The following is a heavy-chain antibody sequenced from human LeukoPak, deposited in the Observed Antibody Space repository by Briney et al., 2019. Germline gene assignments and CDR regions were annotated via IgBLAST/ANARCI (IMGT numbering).Heavy chain of an antibody. D-gene: IGHD3-9*01. CDR2: IIPIFGTA. CDR3: ARGVLRYFDWLTPGPFDY. Sequence: GASVKVSCKASGGTFSSYAISWVRQAPGQGLEWMGGIIPIFGTANYAQKFQGRVTITADESTSTAHMELSSLRSEDTAVYYCARGVLRYFDWLTPGPFDYWGQGTLITVSS. J-gene: IGHJ4*02. V-gene: IGHV1-69*13. CDR1: GGTFSSYA.